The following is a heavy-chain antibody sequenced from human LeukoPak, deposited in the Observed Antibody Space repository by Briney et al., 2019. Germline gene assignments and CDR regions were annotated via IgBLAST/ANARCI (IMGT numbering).Heavy chain of an antibody. V-gene: IGHV1-2*02. CDR3: ARRAYYYGSSGYYVSGGFDY. CDR2: INPNSGGT. Sequence: ASVKVSCKASGYTFNTYGITWVRQAPGQGLEWMGWINPNSGGTNYAQKFQGRVTMTRDTSISTAYMELSRLRSDDTAVYYCARRAYYYGSSGYYVSGGFDYWGQGTLVTVSS. J-gene: IGHJ4*02. CDR1: GYTFNTYG. D-gene: IGHD3-22*01.